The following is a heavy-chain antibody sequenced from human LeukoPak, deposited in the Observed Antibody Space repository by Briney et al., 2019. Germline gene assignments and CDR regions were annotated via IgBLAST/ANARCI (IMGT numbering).Heavy chain of an antibody. Sequence: SETLSLTCTVSGGSISSSSYYWGWIRQPPGKGLEWIGEINHSGSTNYNPSLKSRVTISVDTSKNQFSLKLSSVTAADTAVYYCARLPPRYYGSGSYRSYYYGMDVWGQGTTVTVSS. J-gene: IGHJ6*02. CDR1: GGSISSSSYY. CDR2: INHSGST. D-gene: IGHD3-10*01. CDR3: ARLPPRYYGSGSYRSYYYGMDV. V-gene: IGHV4-39*07.